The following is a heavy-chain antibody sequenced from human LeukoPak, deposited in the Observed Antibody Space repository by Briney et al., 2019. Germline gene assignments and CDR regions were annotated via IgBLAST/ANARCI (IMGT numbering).Heavy chain of an antibody. CDR1: GFTVSSNY. CDR3: AREIIQLPGYFDY. J-gene: IGHJ4*02. Sequence: GGSLRLSCAASGFTVSSNYMSWVRQAPGKGLEWVSVIYSGGSTYYADSVKGRFTISRDNSKNTLYLQMNSLRAEDTAVYYCAREIIQLPGYFDYWGQGTLVIVSS. CDR2: IYSGGST. D-gene: IGHD5-18*01. V-gene: IGHV3-53*01.